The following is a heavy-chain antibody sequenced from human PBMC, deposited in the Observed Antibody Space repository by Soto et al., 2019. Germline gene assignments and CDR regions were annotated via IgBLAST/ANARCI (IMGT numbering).Heavy chain of an antibody. CDR2: ISSSSSYI. D-gene: IGHD4-17*01. CDR1: GFTFSSYS. V-gene: IGHV3-21*01. Sequence: GESLKISCAASGFTFSSYSMNWVRQAPGKGLEWVSSISSSSSYIYYADSVKGRFTISRDNAKNSLYLQMYSLRAEDTAVYYCARDLTYGDFDYWGQGTLVTVSS. J-gene: IGHJ4*02. CDR3: ARDLTYGDFDY.